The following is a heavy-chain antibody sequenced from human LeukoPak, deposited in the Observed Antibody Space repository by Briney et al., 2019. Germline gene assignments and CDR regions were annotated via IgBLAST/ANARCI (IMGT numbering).Heavy chain of an antibody. CDR3: ARGPNRWWVVSRNWGMDV. D-gene: IGHD2-15*01. CDR2: ISWYESTT. CDR1: GLSIGDNS. V-gene: IGHV3-43*01. J-gene: IGHJ6*02. Sequence: SGGSLRLSCAASGLSIGDNSMHWVRQAPGKGLEWVSLISWYESTTYYSDTVKGRFTVSRDSSKNSLHLQMNSLRTEDTALYYCARGPNRWWVVSRNWGMDVWGQGTTVTVSS.